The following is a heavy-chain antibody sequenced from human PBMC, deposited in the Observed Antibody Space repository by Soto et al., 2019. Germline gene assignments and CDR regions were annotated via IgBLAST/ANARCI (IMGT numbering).Heavy chain of an antibody. CDR3: ARDGGYSGYVSASPFDY. Sequence: PGGSLRLSCAASGFTFSSYGMHWVRQAPGKGLEWVAVIWYDGSNKYYADSVKGRFTISRDNSKNTLYLQMNSLRAEDTAVYYCARDGGYSGYVSASPFDYWGQGTLVTVSS. CDR1: GFTFSSYG. CDR2: IWYDGSNK. D-gene: IGHD5-12*01. V-gene: IGHV3-33*01. J-gene: IGHJ4*02.